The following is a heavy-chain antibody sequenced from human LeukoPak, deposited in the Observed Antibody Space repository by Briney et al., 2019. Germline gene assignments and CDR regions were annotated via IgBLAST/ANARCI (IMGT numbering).Heavy chain of an antibody. Sequence: PGGSLRLSCAASGFTFSSYGMSWVRQAPGKGLEWVSAISGSGGSTYYADSVKGRFTISRDNSKNTLYLQMNSLRAEDTAVYYCARVPSSGSYYFYYYYYMDVWGKGTTVTISS. CDR2: ISGSGGST. D-gene: IGHD3-10*01. V-gene: IGHV3-23*01. CDR1: GFTFSSYG. J-gene: IGHJ6*03. CDR3: ARVPSSGSYYFYYYYYMDV.